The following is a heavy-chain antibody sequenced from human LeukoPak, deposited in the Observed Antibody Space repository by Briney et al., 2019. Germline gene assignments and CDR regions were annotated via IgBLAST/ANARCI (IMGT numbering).Heavy chain of an antibody. CDR2: IYYSGTI. V-gene: IGHV4-59*01. CDR1: GGSISSYY. CDR3: ARSRGYDYYGGYWFDP. Sequence: SETLSLTCTVSGGSISSYYWSWIRQPPGKGLEWIGYIYYSGTINDNPSLKSRVTMSIDTSKNQLSLKFSSVTAADTAVYFCARSRGYDYYGGYWFDPWGQGTLVTVSS. D-gene: IGHD5-12*01. J-gene: IGHJ5*02.